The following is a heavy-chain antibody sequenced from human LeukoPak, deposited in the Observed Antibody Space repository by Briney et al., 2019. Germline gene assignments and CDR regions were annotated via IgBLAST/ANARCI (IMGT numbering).Heavy chain of an antibody. D-gene: IGHD3-10*01. J-gene: IGHJ6*03. CDR3: ARDVSITMVRGVIITSKPISYYMDV. CDR1: GGSINSGNYY. CDR2: IKTSGNT. V-gene: IGHV4-61*02. Sequence: KPSQTLSLTCTVSGGSINSGNYYWRWIRQPAGKGLEWIGRIKTSGNTDYNPSLKSRVTISVDTSKNQFSLKLSSVTAADTAVYYCARDVSITMVRGVIITSKPISYYMDVWGKGTTVTISS.